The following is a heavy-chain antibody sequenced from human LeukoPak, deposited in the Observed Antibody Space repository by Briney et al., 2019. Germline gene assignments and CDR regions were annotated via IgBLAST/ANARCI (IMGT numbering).Heavy chain of an antibody. CDR3: AREKRIKSLPVCDY. CDR1: GYTFTGYY. D-gene: IGHD3-10*01. V-gene: IGHV1-2*02. Sequence: ASVKVSCKASGYTFTGYYMHWVRQAPGQGLEWMGWINPNSGGTNYAQKFQGRVTMTTDTSTSTAYMELRSLRSDDTAVYYCAREKRIKSLPVCDYWGQGTLVTVSS. J-gene: IGHJ4*02. CDR2: INPNSGGT.